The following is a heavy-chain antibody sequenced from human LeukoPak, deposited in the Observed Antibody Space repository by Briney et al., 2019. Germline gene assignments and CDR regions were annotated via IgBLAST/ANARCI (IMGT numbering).Heavy chain of an antibody. CDR1: GGSISSYY. CDR2: IYTSGST. J-gene: IGHJ4*02. Sequence: SETLSLTCTVSGGSISSYYWRWIRQPAGKGLEWIGRIYTSGSTNYNPSLKSRVTMSVATSKTLYSLKLSSVTAADTAVYYCARMGLDPLGYPTYFDYRVQGTLVTVSS. CDR3: ARMGLDPLGYPTYFDY. D-gene: IGHD3-16*02. V-gene: IGHV4-4*07.